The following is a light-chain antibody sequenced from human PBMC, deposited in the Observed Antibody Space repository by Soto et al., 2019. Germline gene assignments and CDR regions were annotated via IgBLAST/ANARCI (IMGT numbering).Light chain of an antibody. CDR2: GAS. CDR1: QSVSISY. J-gene: IGKJ4*02. CDR3: QQYSSSPAT. Sequence: EIELTQSPGTLSSSPGERATLSCRASQSVSISYLAWYQQKPGQAPRLLIYGASSRATGIPDRFTGSGSGTDFTLPISRLQPEDFASYYCQQYSSSPATFGGGTKVEIK. V-gene: IGKV3-20*01.